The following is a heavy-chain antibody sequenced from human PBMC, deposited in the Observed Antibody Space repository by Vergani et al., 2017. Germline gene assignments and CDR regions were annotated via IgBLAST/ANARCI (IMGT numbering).Heavy chain of an antibody. CDR1: GCPFSSYA. CDR3: ARDRLPSYYDSSGYYGWFDP. J-gene: IGHJ5*02. Sequence: QVQLVQSGAEVKKPGSSVKVSCKASGCPFSSYAISWVRQAPGQGLEWMGRIIPILGIANYAQKFQGRVTMARDTSISTAYMELSRLRSDDTAVYYCARDRLPSYYDSSGYYGWFDPWGQGTLVTGSS. D-gene: IGHD3-22*01. V-gene: IGHV1-69*04. CDR2: IIPILGIA.